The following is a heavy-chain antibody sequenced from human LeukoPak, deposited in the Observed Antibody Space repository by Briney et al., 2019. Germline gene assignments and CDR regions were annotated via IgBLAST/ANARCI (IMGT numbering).Heavy chain of an antibody. D-gene: IGHD1-26*01. CDR3: ASETYRYSGRYPANWFDP. CDR1: GGSISSYY. J-gene: IGHJ5*02. Sequence: SETLSLTCTVSGGSISSYYWSWIRQPAGKGLEWIGRIYTSGSTSYNPSLKSRVTMSVDTSKNQFSLKLSSVTAADTAVYYCASETYRYSGRYPANWFDPWGQGTLVTVSS. CDR2: IYTSGST. V-gene: IGHV4-4*07.